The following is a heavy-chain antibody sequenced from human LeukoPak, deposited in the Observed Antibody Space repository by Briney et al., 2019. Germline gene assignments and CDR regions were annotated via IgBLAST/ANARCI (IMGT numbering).Heavy chain of an antibody. Sequence: QAPAQXXXWMGWISPNSVEKVYAQKFQGRVTMTRDTSISTAYMELSRLRSDDMAVYYCARKRGVGVDSNAFDIWGQGTMVTVSS. CDR3: ARKRGVGVDSNAFDI. CDR2: ISPNSVEK. V-gene: IGHV1-2*02. D-gene: IGHD2-21*02. J-gene: IGHJ3*02.